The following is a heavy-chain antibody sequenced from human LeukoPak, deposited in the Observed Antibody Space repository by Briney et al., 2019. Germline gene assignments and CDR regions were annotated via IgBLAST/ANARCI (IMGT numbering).Heavy chain of an antibody. Sequence: GGSLRLSCAASGFTFSSYSMNWVRQAPGKGLERVSSISNTSTYIYYADSVKGRFTISRDNAKNSLYLQMNSLRAEDTAVYYCARAPADSSGYYYSFDYWGQGTLVTVSS. CDR3: ARAPADSSGYYYSFDY. D-gene: IGHD3-22*01. V-gene: IGHV3-21*01. CDR2: ISNTSTYI. CDR1: GFTFSSYS. J-gene: IGHJ4*02.